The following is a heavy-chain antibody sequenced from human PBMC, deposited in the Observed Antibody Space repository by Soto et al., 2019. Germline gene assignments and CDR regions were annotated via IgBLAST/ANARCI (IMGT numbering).Heavy chain of an antibody. D-gene: IGHD1-26*01. CDR2: INPSNDNT. Sequence: ASVKVSCKASNYSFSSFGISWVRQAPGQGLEWMAWINPSNDNTNYAQGLQGRVTLTSDTSTSTAYMELRSLRSDDTAVYYCARDPFYTGSNLQVGYFDSWGQGTLVTVPQ. V-gene: IGHV1-18*01. CDR3: ARDPFYTGSNLQVGYFDS. J-gene: IGHJ4*02. CDR1: NYSFSSFG.